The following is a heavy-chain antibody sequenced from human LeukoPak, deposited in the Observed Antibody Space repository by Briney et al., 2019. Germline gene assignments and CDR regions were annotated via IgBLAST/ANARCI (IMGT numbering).Heavy chain of an antibody. CDR1: GFTFSTYW. CDR2: IKQGGSDK. CDR3: ARVLPVASRDF. D-gene: IGHD2-2*01. V-gene: IGHV3-7*01. Sequence: GGSLRLSCAASGFTFSTYWMSWVRQAPGKGLEWVANIKQGGSDKFYVDSEKGRFTISRDNAKNTMYLQMNSLRAEDTAVYYCARVLPVASRDFWGQGTLVTVSS. J-gene: IGHJ4*02.